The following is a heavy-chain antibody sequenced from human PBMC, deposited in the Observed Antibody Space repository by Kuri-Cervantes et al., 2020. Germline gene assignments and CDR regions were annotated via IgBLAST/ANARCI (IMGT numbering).Heavy chain of an antibody. CDR3: ARDLGGRSGY. J-gene: IGHJ4*02. D-gene: IGHD1-26*01. V-gene: IGHV1-2*02. CDR1: GYTFTSYG. CDR2: INPNSGGT. Sequence: ASVKVSCKASGYTFTSYGISWVRQAPGQGLEWMGWINPNSGGTNYAQKFQGRVTMTRDTSISTAYMELSRLRSDDTAVYYCARDLGGRSGYWGQGALVTVSS.